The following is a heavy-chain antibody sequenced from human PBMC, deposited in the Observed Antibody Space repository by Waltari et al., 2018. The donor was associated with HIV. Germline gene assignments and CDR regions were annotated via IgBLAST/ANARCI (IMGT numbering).Heavy chain of an antibody. D-gene: IGHD3-22*01. CDR3: AREPRYYYDSSGYYFFDY. V-gene: IGHV4-38-2*02. J-gene: IGHJ4*02. CDR1: GYSISSGYY. CDR2: IYHSGST. Sequence: QVQLQESGPGLVKPSETLSLTCTVSGYSISSGYYWGWTRQPPGKGLEWIGSIYHSGSTYYNPSLKSRVTISVDTSKNQFSLKLSSVTAADTAVYYCAREPRYYYDSSGYYFFDYWGQGTLVTVSS.